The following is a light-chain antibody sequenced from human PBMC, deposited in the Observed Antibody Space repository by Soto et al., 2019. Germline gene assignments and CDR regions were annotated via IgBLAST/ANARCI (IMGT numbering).Light chain of an antibody. Sequence: DIQMTQSPSTLSASIGDRVTITCRASQSISSWLAWHQQKPGKAPKLLIYKASSLESGVPSRFSGSGSGTEFTLTISSLQPDDFATYYCQQYKTYPWTFGQGTKVDIK. V-gene: IGKV1-5*03. CDR1: QSISSW. CDR3: QQYKTYPWT. CDR2: KAS. J-gene: IGKJ1*01.